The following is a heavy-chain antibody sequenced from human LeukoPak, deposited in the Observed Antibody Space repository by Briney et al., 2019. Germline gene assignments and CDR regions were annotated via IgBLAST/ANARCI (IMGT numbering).Heavy chain of an antibody. Sequence: GGSLRLSCAASGFTFSSYAMSCVRQAPGKGLEWVSSITSSGSGTYYADSVKGRFTISRDNSKSTLYLQMNSLRADDTAIYYCAQGGTYWGQGTLVTVSS. CDR1: GFTFSSYA. J-gene: IGHJ4*02. CDR2: ITSSGSGT. V-gene: IGHV3-23*05. CDR3: AQGGTY.